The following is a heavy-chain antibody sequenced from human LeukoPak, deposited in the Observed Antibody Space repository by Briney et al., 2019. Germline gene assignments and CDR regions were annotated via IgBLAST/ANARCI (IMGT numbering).Heavy chain of an antibody. CDR1: GFTFNSYA. V-gene: IGHV3-23*01. J-gene: IGHJ4*02. D-gene: IGHD2-15*01. CDR2: LSGSGSGT. Sequence: GGSLRLSCAASGFTFNSYAMNWVRQAPGKGLEWVSGLSGSGSGTYYADSVKSRFTISRDNSKNTLYLQMNSLRAEDTAVYYCAKGQGGSCYSTFEYWGQGTMVTVSS. CDR3: AKGQGGSCYSTFEY.